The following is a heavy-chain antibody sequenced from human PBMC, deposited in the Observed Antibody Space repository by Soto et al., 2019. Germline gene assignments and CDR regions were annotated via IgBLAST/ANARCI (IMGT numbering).Heavy chain of an antibody. D-gene: IGHD2-2*01. V-gene: IGHV5-10-1*01. Sequence: PGESLKISCQGSGYIFTTYWITWVRQMPGKGLEWMANIDPSDSYTKYSPSFQGHVTISTDKYISTAYLQWSSLMASDTAIYYCARRGPPWTSRGYYVMDVWGQGTTVIVSS. CDR3: ARRGPPWTSRGYYVMDV. CDR1: GYIFTTYW. CDR2: IDPSDSYT. J-gene: IGHJ6*02.